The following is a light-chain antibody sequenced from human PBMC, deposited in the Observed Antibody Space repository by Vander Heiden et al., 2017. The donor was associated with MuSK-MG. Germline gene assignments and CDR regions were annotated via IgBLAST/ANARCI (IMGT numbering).Light chain of an antibody. CDR2: DVS. V-gene: IGKV1-33*01. J-gene: IGKJ1*01. CDR1: KGISGY. Sequence: DIQMTQSPSSLSASVGDRVTITCQTSKGISGYLNWYQQKPGKAPKLLIYDVSRLETGVSSRFSGSGSGTDFTLTISSLQPEDIATYYCQQCERIRIHFGPGTKVEIK. CDR3: QQCERIRIH.